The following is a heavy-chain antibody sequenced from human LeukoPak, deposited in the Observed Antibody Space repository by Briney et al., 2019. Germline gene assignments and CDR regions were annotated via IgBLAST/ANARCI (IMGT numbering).Heavy chain of an antibody. CDR1: GGSFSGYY. D-gene: IGHD6-19*01. V-gene: IGHV4-34*01. J-gene: IGHJ4*02. Sequence: SETLSLTCAVYGGSFSGYYWSWIRQPPGKGREWIGEINHSGSTNYNPSLKSRVTISVDTSKNQFSLKLSSVTAADTAVYYCARWKRSGWSRSHFDYWGQGTLVTVSS. CDR2: INHSGST. CDR3: ARWKRSGWSRSHFDY.